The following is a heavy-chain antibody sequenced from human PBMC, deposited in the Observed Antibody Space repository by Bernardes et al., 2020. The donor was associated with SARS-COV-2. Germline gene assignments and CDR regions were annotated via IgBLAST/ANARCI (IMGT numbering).Heavy chain of an antibody. V-gene: IGHV3-23*01. Sequence: GGSLILSCAASGFTFRGYAMSWVRQAPGQGLEWVSAISASGAGTYYGDSVKGRFTISRDNSMKTLWLQMNSLRAEDTAVYYCAKVGTETFTSSSHYDFYGLDVWGQGTTVTVSS. CDR2: ISASGAGT. CDR3: AKVGTETFTSSSHYDFYGLDV. CDR1: GFTFRGYA. D-gene: IGHD6-6*01. J-gene: IGHJ6*02.